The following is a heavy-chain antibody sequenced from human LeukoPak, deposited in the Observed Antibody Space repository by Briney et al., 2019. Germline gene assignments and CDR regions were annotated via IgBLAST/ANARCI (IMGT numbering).Heavy chain of an antibody. CDR3: AKRPCGCIAAAGTPSFFDF. D-gene: IGHD6-13*01. Sequence: PGGSLRLSCAASGFTFSGYTMSWVRQAPGKGPEWVSAISSSGGSTYYADSVKGRLTISRDNSNHPLYLQMNSLTAEDTAVYSCAKRPCGCIAAAGTPSFFDFWGQGTLVTVSS. CDR1: GFTFSGYT. CDR2: ISSSGGST. V-gene: IGHV3-23*01. J-gene: IGHJ4*02.